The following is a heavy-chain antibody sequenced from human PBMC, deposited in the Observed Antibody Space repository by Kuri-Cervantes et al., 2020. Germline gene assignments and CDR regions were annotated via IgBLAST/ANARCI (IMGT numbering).Heavy chain of an antibody. Sequence: GESLKISCAASGFIFSNYWMTWVRQAPGKGPEWVANIKQDGSERYYVDSVKGRFTISRDNAKNSLFLQMNNLRAEDTAVYYCTRRLESWGQGTLVTVSS. CDR2: IKQDGSER. CDR3: TRRLES. CDR1: GFIFSNYW. V-gene: IGHV3-7*01. J-gene: IGHJ4*02.